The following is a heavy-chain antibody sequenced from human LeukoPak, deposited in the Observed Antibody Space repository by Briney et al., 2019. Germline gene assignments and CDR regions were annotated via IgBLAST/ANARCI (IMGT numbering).Heavy chain of an antibody. J-gene: IGHJ6*02. D-gene: IGHD1-1*01. CDR3: ARDGTEDVRRSSQFYVKYNYNGMDV. V-gene: IGHV1-18*01. CDR1: GYTFASYG. Sequence: VSVKVSCKASGYTFASYGISWVRQAPGQGLEWIGWISAYNGNTNYAQKFQDRVTLTTDTSATTVYMELTSLRSDDTAIYYCARDGTEDVRRSSQFYVKYNYNGMDVWGQGTMVTVSS. CDR2: ISAYNGNT.